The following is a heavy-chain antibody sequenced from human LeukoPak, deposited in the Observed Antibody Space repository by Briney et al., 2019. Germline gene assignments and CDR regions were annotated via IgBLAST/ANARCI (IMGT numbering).Heavy chain of an antibody. Sequence: GASVKVSCKASGYTFTGYYMHWVRQAPGQGLEWMGWINPNSGGTNYAQKFQGRVTMTRDTSISTAYMELSRLRSDDTAVYYCARGLGRYLIYYYMDVWGKGTMVTISS. V-gene: IGHV1-2*02. CDR1: GYTFTGYY. J-gene: IGHJ6*03. D-gene: IGHD3-16*01. CDR2: INPNSGGT. CDR3: ARGLGRYLIYYYMDV.